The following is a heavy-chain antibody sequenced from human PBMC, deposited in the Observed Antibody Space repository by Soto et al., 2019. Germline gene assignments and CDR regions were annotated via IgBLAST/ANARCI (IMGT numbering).Heavy chain of an antibody. CDR2: MNPNSGNT. CDR1: GYTFTSYD. J-gene: IGHJ6*03. V-gene: IGHV1-8*01. CDR3: ARVRMSVTQGRYYFYYMDV. D-gene: IGHD4-17*01. Sequence: ASVKVSCKASGYTFTSYDINWVRQATGQGLEWMGWMNPNSGNTGYAQKFQGRVTMTRKTSISTAYMELSSLGSGDTAVYYCARVRMSVTQGRYYFYYMDVWGKGTTVTVSS.